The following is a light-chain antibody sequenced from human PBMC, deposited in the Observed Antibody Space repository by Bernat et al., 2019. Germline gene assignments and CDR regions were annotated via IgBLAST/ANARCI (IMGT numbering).Light chain of an antibody. CDR1: QDITNF. V-gene: IGKV1-33*01. CDR3: QHYSKFPPN. Sequence: DIQLTQSPSSLSASVGDRVTITCQASQDITNFLNWYQQRPGKVPKLLIYDASSLQAGVPSRFSGSGLESHFTLTISNVQPEDVATYYCQHYSKFPPNFGQGTYLEIK. CDR2: DAS. J-gene: IGKJ2*01.